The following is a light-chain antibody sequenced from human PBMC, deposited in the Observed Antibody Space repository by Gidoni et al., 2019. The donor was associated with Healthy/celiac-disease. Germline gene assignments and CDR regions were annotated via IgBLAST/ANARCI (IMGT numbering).Light chain of an antibody. V-gene: IGKV1-5*03. CDR3: QQYNSYPWT. CDR2: KAS. Sequence: DIQMTQSPSTLSASVGDRVTIPCRASQSISSWLAWYQQKPGKAPKLLLYKASSVESGVPSRFSGSGSGTEFTLTSSSLQPDDFATYYCQQYNSYPWTFGQXTKVEIK. J-gene: IGKJ1*01. CDR1: QSISSW.